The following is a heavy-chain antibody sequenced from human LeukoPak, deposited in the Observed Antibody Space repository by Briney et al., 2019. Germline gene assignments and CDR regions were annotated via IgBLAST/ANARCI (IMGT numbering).Heavy chain of an antibody. CDR3: ATDYSSSWYPGDY. V-gene: IGHV3-7*01. CDR1: GFTFSSYW. J-gene: IGHJ4*02. Sequence: GGSLRLSCAASGFTFSSYWMSWGRQAPGKGLEWGANIKQDGSEKYYVDSVKGRFTISRDNAKNSLYLQMNSLRAEDTAVYYCATDYSSSWYPGDYWGQGTLVTVSS. CDR2: IKQDGSEK. D-gene: IGHD6-13*01.